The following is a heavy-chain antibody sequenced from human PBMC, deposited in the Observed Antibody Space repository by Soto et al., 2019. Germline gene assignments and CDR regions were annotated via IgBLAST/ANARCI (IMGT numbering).Heavy chain of an antibody. CDR1: GYTFTSYD. Sequence: SVKVSCKASGYTFTSYDINWVRQATGQGLEWMGWMNPNSGNTGYAQKFQGRVTMTRNTSISTAYMELSSLRSEDTAVYYCARDTAPEYYYYYYGMDVWGQGTTVTVSS. CDR3: ARDTAPEYYYYYYGMDV. V-gene: IGHV1-8*01. CDR2: MNPNSGNT. J-gene: IGHJ6*02.